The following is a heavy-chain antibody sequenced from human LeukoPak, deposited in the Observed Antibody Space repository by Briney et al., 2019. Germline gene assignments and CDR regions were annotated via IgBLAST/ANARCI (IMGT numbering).Heavy chain of an antibody. CDR2: IYYSGST. V-gene: IGHV4-31*03. CDR3: ARVTYYDFWSGYQSFFDY. J-gene: IGHJ4*02. Sequence: SETLSLTCTVSGGSISSGGYYWSWIRQHPGKGLEWIGYIYYSGSTYYNPSLKSRVTISVDTSKNQFSLKLSSVTAADTAVYYCARVTYYDFWSGYQSFFDYWGQGTLVTVSS. CDR1: GGSISSGGYY. D-gene: IGHD3-3*01.